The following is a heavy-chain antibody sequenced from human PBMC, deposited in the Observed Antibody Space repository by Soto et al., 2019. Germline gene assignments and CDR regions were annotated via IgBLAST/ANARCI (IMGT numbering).Heavy chain of an antibody. J-gene: IGHJ5*02. D-gene: IGHD6-6*01. CDR1: GGSISSGDYY. CDR3: ARERPDGARLDP. V-gene: IGHV4-30-4*01. CDR2: IYHSGST. Sequence: QAQLQESGPGLVKPSQTLSLTCTVSGGSISSGDYYWSWIRQPPGKGLEWIGYIYHSGSTYYNPSLKGRVTISVDTSKNQFSLKLSSVTAADTAVYYCARERPDGARLDPWGQGTLVTVSS.